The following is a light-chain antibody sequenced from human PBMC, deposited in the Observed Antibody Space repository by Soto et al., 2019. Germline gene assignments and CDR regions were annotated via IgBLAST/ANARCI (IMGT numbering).Light chain of an antibody. CDR2: DVN. Sequence: QSALTQPPSVSGSPGQSVTISCTGTSSDVGRYNHVSWYQQPPGTAPKLMIYDVNNRPSGVPDRFSGSKSGNTASLTISGLQAEDGADYYCSSYTSSVTYVFGTGTKVTV. J-gene: IGLJ1*01. CDR3: SSYTSSVTYV. V-gene: IGLV2-18*02. CDR1: SSDVGRYNH.